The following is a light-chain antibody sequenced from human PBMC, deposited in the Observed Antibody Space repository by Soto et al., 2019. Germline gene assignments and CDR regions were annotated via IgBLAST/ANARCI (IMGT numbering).Light chain of an antibody. Sequence: QSALTQPPSVSGSPGQSVTISCTGTSSDVGSYNRVSWYQQPPGTAPKLMIYEVSNRPSGVPDRFSGSKSGNTASLTISGLQAEDEADYHCSSYTSSSTDVFGTGTKVTVL. J-gene: IGLJ1*01. CDR1: SSDVGSYNR. V-gene: IGLV2-18*02. CDR2: EVS. CDR3: SSYTSSSTDV.